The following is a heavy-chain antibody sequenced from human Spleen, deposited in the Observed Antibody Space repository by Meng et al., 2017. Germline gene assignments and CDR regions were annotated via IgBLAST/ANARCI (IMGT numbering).Heavy chain of an antibody. CDR1: GGSISSGDYY. J-gene: IGHJ3*02. CDR3: ARDYSGIYRRALHI. V-gene: IGHV4-30-4*01. D-gene: IGHD1-26*01. CDR2: IYYSGST. Sequence: QLQESGPGLVKPSQPLSLTCTVSGGSISSGDYYWSWIRKPPGKGLEWIGYIYYSGSTYYNPSLKSRLTISVDTSKNQFSLKLSSVTAADTAVYFCARDYSGIYRRALHIWGQGTMVTVSS.